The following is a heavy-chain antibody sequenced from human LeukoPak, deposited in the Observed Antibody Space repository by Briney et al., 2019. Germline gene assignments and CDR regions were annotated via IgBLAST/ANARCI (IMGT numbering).Heavy chain of an antibody. CDR3: ARGDRYIAVARSYYYYMVV. Sequence: SETLSLTCTVSGGSISSYYWSWIRQPAGKGLEWIGRIYASGSTNYNPSLKSRVTISVDKSKNQFSLKLSSVTAADTAVYYCARGDRYIAVARSYYYYMVVRGKGTTVTVSS. V-gene: IGHV4-4*07. CDR1: GGSISSYY. J-gene: IGHJ6*03. D-gene: IGHD6-19*01. CDR2: IYASGST.